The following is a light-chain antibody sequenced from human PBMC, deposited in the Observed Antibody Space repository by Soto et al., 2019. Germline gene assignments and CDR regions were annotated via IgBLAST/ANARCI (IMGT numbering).Light chain of an antibody. Sequence: DIQMTQSPSTLSASVGDRVTNTCRASQSIRSWLAWYQQKPGKAPKLLIYKAYSKESGVPSRLSGSGSGTKFTLTISSLQLDDFATYYCQHYNGFSSWTFGQGTKVDIK. V-gene: IGKV1-5*03. CDR3: QHYNGFSSWT. J-gene: IGKJ1*01. CDR2: KAY. CDR1: QSIRSW.